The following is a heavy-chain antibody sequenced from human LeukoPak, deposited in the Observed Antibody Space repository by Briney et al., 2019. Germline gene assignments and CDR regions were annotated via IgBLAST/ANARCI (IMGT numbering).Heavy chain of an antibody. CDR3: ARYNGPNYYSYYMDV. CDR1: GGSISTYY. D-gene: IGHD2-8*01. Sequence: SETLSLTCTVSGGSISTYYWSWIRKPPGKGLEWIGYIYPGGSANYNPSLEGRVSISVDTPKNQFSLKVFSVTAADAAVYYCARYNGPNYYSYYMDVWGKGTTVTVSS. J-gene: IGHJ6*03. CDR2: IYPGGSA. V-gene: IGHV4-4*09.